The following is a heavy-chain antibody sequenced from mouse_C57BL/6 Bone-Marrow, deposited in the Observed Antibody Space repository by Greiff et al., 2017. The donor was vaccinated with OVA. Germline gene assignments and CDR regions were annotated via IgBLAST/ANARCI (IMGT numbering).Heavy chain of an antibody. CDR3: ASLYDYDGVYYAMDY. Sequence: VQLQQPGAELVKPGASVKLSCKASGYTFTSYWMHWVKQRPGRGLEWIGRIDPNSGGTKYNEKFKSKATLTVDKHSSTAYMQLSSLTSEDSAVYYCASLYDYDGVYYAMDYWGQGTSVTVSS. CDR2: IDPNSGGT. J-gene: IGHJ4*01. D-gene: IGHD2-4*01. CDR1: GYTFTSYW. V-gene: IGHV1-72*01.